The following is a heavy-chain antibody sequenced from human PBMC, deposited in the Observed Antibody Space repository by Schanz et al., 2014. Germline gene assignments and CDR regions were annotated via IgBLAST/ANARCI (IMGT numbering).Heavy chain of an antibody. V-gene: IGHV1-46*01. CDR3: ARGVRIDY. CDR2: INSSGGGT. J-gene: IGHJ4*02. CDR1: GYTFSFTSYN. D-gene: IGHD3-3*01. Sequence: QVQVEQSGPEVKKPGASVTVSCQASGYTFSFTSYNVHWVRQAPGQGLEWMGYINSSGGGTSYAQKFQDRLTMTRDASTSTVYMELSSLTSEDTAVYYCARGVRIDYWGQGTLVTVSS.